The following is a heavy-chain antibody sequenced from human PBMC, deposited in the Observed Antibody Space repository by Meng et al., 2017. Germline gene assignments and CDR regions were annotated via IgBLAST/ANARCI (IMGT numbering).Heavy chain of an antibody. CDR1: GFTVSSNY. V-gene: IGHV4-39*07. D-gene: IGHD1-26*01. J-gene: IGHJ4*02. CDR3: ARALRGGSYLALDY. Sequence: ESLKISCAASGFTVSSNYMSWVRQPPGKGLEWIGSIYYSGSTYYNPSIKSRVTISVDTSKNQFSLKLSSVTAADTAVYYCARALRGGSYLALDYWGQGTLVTVSS. CDR2: IYYSGST.